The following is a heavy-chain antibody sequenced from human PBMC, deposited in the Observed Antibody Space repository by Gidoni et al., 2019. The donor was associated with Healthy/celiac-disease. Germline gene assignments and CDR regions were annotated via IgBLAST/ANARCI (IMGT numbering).Heavy chain of an antibody. J-gene: IGHJ4*02. V-gene: IGHV4-31*03. CDR1: GGSISSGGYY. CDR2: IYYSGST. D-gene: IGHD3-10*01. Sequence: QVQLQESGPGLVKPSQTLSLTCTVSGGSISSGGYYWSWIRQHPGKGLEWIGYIYYSGSTYYNPSLKSRVTISVDTSKNQFSLKLSSVTAADTAVYYCARRGDGITMVREHHFDYWGQGTLVTVSS. CDR3: ARRGDGITMVREHHFDY.